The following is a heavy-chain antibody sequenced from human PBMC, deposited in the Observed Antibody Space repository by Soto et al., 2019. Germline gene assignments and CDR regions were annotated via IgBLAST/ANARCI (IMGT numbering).Heavy chain of an antibody. CDR2: IYYSGST. CDR3: ARSDYSNYPYYYYYMDV. D-gene: IGHD4-4*01. CDR1: GGSISSYY. V-gene: IGHV4-59*08. J-gene: IGHJ6*03. Sequence: SETLSLTCTVSGGSISSYYWSWIRQPPGKGLEWIGYIYYSGSTNYNPSLKSRVTISVDTSKNQFSLKLSSVTAADTAVYYCARSDYSNYPYYYYYMDVWGKGTTVTVS.